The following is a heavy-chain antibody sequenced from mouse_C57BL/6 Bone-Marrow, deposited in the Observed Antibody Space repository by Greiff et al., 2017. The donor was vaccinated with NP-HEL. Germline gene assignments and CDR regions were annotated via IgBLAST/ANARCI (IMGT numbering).Heavy chain of an antibody. D-gene: IGHD1-1*01. CDR2: FHPYNDDT. J-gene: IGHJ1*03. V-gene: IGHV1-47*01. Sequence: VQRVESGAELVKPGASVKMSCKASGYTFTTYPIEWMKQNHGKSLEWIGNFHPYNDDTKYNEKFKGKATLTVEKSSSTVYLELSRLTSDDSAVYYCARSYGSSSPWYFDVWGTGTTVTVSS. CDR1: GYTFTTYP. CDR3: ARSYGSSSPWYFDV.